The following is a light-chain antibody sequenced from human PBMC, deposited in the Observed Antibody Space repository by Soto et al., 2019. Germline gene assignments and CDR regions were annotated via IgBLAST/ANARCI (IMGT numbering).Light chain of an antibody. CDR3: SSYAGSNNFPYV. V-gene: IGLV2-8*01. Sequence: QSALTQPPSASGSPGQSVTISCTGTSSDVGGYNYVSWYQQHPDKAPKLMIYEVSKRPSGVPDRFSGSKSGNTASLTVSGLQAEDYFYYFCSSYAGSNNFPYVFLTCTKVTVL. J-gene: IGLJ1*01. CDR2: EVS. CDR1: SSDVGGYNY.